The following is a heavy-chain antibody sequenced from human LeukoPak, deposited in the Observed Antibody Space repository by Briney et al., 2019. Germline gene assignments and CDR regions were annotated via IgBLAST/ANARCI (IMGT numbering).Heavy chain of an antibody. V-gene: IGHV3-30*04. J-gene: IGHJ6*04. CDR1: GFTFSIYA. CDR2: ISYDGSNK. CDR3: ARDRGSTSSYGMDV. Sequence: GGSLRLSCAASGFTFSIYAMHWVRQAPGRGLEWVAVISYDGSNKYYADSVKGRFTISRDNSKNTLYLQMNSLRAEDTAVYYCARDRGSTSSYGMDVWGKGTTVTVSS. D-gene: IGHD2-2*01.